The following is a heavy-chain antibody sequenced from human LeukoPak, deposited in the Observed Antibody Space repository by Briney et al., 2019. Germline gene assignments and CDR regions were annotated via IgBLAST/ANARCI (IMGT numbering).Heavy chain of an antibody. CDR3: AKVRGGTFDP. CDR1: GFTFSNAW. Sequence: GGSLRLSCTASGFTFSNAWMSWVRQAPGKGLEWVSVIYSGGTTNYADSVKGRFTISRDNSKNIVYLQMNSLRAEDTAIYYCAKVRGGTFDPWGQGTLVTVSS. V-gene: IGHV3-66*01. D-gene: IGHD4/OR15-4a*01. CDR2: IYSGGTT. J-gene: IGHJ5*02.